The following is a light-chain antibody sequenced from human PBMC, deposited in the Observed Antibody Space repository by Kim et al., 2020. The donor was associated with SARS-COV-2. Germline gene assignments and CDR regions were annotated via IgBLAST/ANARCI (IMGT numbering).Light chain of an antibody. J-gene: IGLJ2*01. CDR2: LNSDGSH. V-gene: IGLV4-69*01. CDR3: QTWGTGIVV. CDR1: SGHSSYA. Sequence: ASVKLTCTLSSGHSSYAIAWHQQQPEKGPRYLMKLNSDGSHSKGDGIPDSFSGSSSGAERYLTISSLQSEDEADYYCQTWGTGIVVFGGGTQLTVL.